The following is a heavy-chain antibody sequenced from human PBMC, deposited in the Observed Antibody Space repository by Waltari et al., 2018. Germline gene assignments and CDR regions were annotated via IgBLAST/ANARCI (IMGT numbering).Heavy chain of an antibody. CDR3: ARRSSYYYYMDV. D-gene: IGHD3-10*01. J-gene: IGHJ6*03. Sequence: VPLVQSGAEVKKPVESLRISCKGAGYSFTTYGIGWGRQMPGKGLEWMGIIYPGDSDTRYSPSFQGQVTISADKSISTAYRQWSSLKASDTAMYYCARRSSYYYYMDVWGKGTTVTISS. CDR2: IYPGDSDT. V-gene: IGHV5-51*01. CDR1: GYSFTTYG.